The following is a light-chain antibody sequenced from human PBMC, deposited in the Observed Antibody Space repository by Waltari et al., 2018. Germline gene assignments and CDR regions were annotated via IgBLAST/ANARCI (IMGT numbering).Light chain of an antibody. CDR3: QQTHGIPWT. J-gene: IGKJ1*01. Sequence: DIQVTQSPSSLSASVGDKVSITCRASQNITRYLCWYQKRPGKAPNLLIYAASTLQSGVPSRFTCSGSGTDFTLTISLLEPEDFATYYCQQTHGIPWTFGQGTKVEIK. V-gene: IGKV1-39*01. CDR2: AAS. CDR1: QNITRY.